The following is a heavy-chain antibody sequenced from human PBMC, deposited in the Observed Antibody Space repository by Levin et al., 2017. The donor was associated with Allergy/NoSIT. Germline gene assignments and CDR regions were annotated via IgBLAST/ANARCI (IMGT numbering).Heavy chain of an antibody. CDR2: INPKTGGT. Sequence: PRASVKVSCKASGYTFTDYSLHWVRQAPGQGLEWMGRINPKTGGTNSAQKFLGRVTMTRDTSTSTAYMELGRLTYDDTAVYFCARDAIESKYNCLDPWGQGTLVTVSS. CDR1: GYTFTDYS. J-gene: IGHJ5*02. CDR3: ARDAIESKYNCLDP. D-gene: IGHD2-2*02. V-gene: IGHV1-2*06.